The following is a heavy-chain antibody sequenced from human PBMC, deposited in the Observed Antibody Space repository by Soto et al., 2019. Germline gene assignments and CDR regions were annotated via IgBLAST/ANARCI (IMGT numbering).Heavy chain of an antibody. V-gene: IGHV2-5*01. CDR2: IYWNDDK. J-gene: IGHJ4*02. CDR1: GFSLGTSGVG. D-gene: IGHD3-22*01. Sequence: GSGPTLVNPTQTLTLTCTFSGFSLGTSGVGVGWIRQPPGKALEWLALIYWNDDKRYSPSLKSRLTITKDTSKNQVVLTMTNMDPVDTATYYCAHSIWDSSGYYPPPSFDYWGQGTLVTVSS. CDR3: AHSIWDSSGYYPPPSFDY.